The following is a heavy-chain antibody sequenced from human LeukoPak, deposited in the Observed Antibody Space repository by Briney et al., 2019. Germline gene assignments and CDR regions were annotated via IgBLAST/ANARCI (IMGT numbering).Heavy chain of an antibody. Sequence: ASVKVSCKASGYTFTGYYIHWVRQAPGQGLEWKGWINPNSGGTNYAQKFQGRVTMTRDTSISTAYMELSRLRSDDTAVYYCARGDVGQQLVLGEKYYYYYMDVWGKGTTVTISS. CDR2: INPNSGGT. CDR1: GYTFTGYY. CDR3: ARGDVGQQLVLGEKYYYYYMDV. D-gene: IGHD6-13*01. J-gene: IGHJ6*03. V-gene: IGHV1-2*02.